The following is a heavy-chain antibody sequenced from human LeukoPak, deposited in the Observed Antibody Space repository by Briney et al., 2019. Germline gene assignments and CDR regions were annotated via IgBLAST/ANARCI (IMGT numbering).Heavy chain of an antibody. D-gene: IGHD6-19*01. CDR3: ARKKVAGTSLDYYGMDV. J-gene: IGHJ6*02. Sequence: SETLSLTCTVSGGSISSGDYYWSWIRQPPGKGLEWIGYIYYSGSTYYNPSLKSRVTISVDTSKNQFSLKLSSVTAADTAVYYCARKKVAGTSLDYYGMDVWGQGTTVAVSS. CDR2: IYYSGST. CDR1: GGSISSGDYY. V-gene: IGHV4-30-4*01.